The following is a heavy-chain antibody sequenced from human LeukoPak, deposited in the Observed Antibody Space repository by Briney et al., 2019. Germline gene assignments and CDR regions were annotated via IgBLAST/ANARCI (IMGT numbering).Heavy chain of an antibody. CDR1: GFTFDDYG. CDR3: ARAGRGAAGHTFAY. D-gene: IGHD6-25*01. V-gene: IGHV3-20*01. CDR2: INWNGGST. J-gene: IGHJ4*02. Sequence: GGSLRLSCAASGFTFDDYGMSWVRQAPGKGLEWVSGINWNGGSTGYADSVKGRFTISRDNAKNSLYLQMNSRRAEDTALYHCARAGRGAAGHTFAYWGKGPRVTVPS.